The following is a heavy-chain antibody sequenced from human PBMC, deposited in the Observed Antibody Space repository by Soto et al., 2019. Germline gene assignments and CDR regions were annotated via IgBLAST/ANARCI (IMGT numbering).Heavy chain of an antibody. CDR3: AAPQGEQPVGEYYYGMDV. Sequence: GASVKVSCKASGFTFTSSAVQWVRQARGQSLEWIGWIVVGSGNTNYAQKFQERVTITRDMSTSTAYMELSSLRSEDTAVYYCAAPQGEQPVGEYYYGMDVWGQGTTVTVSS. J-gene: IGHJ6*02. CDR1: GFTFTSSA. D-gene: IGHD6-6*01. CDR2: IVVGSGNT. V-gene: IGHV1-58*01.